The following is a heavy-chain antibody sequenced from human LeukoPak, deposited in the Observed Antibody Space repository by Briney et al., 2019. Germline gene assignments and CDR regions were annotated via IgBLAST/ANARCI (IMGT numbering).Heavy chain of an antibody. Sequence: SETLSLTCAVSGVPFSNYYWSRARQSPRQGLEWIGEINHSGYTNYNPSLKSRVTMSIDTSKNQFSLTLTSVTAADAGVYYCTRAVAGHPDWGQGTLVTVSS. CDR3: TRAVAGHPD. V-gene: IGHV4-34*01. CDR1: GVPFSNYY. J-gene: IGHJ4*01. CDR2: INHSGYT. D-gene: IGHD6-19*01.